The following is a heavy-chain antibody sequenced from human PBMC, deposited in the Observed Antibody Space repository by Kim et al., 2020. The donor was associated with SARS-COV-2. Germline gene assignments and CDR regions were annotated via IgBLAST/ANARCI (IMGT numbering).Heavy chain of an antibody. CDR3: TRDGGDPFSSTSNA. V-gene: IGHV3-7*01. CDR2: VNRDGSQK. D-gene: IGHD2-21*02. Sequence: GGSLRLSCAASGFVVSASAMSWVRQSPGKGLEWVANVNRDGSQKHYVDSVKGRFTISRDNAKNSLYLQMNSLRPEDTAVYFCTRDGGDPFSSTSNAWGQGTLVIVSS. J-gene: IGHJ5*02. CDR1: GFVVSASA.